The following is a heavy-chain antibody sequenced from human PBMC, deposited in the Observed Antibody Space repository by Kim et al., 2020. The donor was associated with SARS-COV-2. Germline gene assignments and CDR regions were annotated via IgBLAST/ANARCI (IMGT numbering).Heavy chain of an antibody. J-gene: IGHJ1*01. CDR3: ARDSLYDSSGYYIPRPAEYFQH. CDR2: ISSSGSTI. V-gene: IGHV3-11*01. CDR1: GFTFSDYY. Sequence: GRSLRLSCAASGFTFSDYYMSWIRQAPGKGLEWVSYISSSGSTIYYADSVKGRFTISRDNAKNSLYLQMNSLRAEDTAVYYCARDSLYDSSGYYIPRPAEYFQHWGQGTLVTVSS. D-gene: IGHD3-22*01.